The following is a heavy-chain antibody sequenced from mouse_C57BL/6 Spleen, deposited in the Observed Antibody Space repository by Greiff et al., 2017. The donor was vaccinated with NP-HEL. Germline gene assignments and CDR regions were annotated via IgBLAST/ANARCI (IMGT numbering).Heavy chain of an antibody. CDR1: GYTFTSYW. CDR3: AREGATVVTAYAMDY. V-gene: IGHV1-64*01. J-gene: IGHJ4*01. D-gene: IGHD2-2*01. Sequence: QVQLQQPGAELVKPGASVKLSCKASGYTFTSYWMHWVKQRPGQGLEWIGMIHPNSGSTNYNEKFKSKATLTVDKSSSTAYMQLSSLTSEDSAVYYGAREGATVVTAYAMDYWGQGTSVTVSS. CDR2: IHPNSGST.